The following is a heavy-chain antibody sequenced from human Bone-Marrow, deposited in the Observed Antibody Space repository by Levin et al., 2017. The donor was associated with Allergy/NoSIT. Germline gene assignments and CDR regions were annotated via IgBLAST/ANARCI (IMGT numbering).Heavy chain of an antibody. D-gene: IGHD3-10*02. CDR1: GVTVSNNY. CDR2: IYSGGES. J-gene: IGHJ4*02. V-gene: IGHV3-53*01. Sequence: GESLKISCAASGVTVSNNYMAWVRQAPGRGLEWVSLIYSGGESRYADSVRGRFTISRDSSTNTVYLEMKSLRAEDTASYYCARNVPVTDLGYWGRGTLVTVSS. CDR3: ARNVPVTDLGY.